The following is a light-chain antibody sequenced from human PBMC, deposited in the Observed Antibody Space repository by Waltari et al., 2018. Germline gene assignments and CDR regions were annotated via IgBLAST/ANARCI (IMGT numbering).Light chain of an antibody. CDR1: QSVSSY. CDR2: DAS. CDR3: QQRSNWPLGT. V-gene: IGKV3-11*01. J-gene: IGKJ1*01. Sequence: EIVLTQSPATLSLSPGERATLSCRASQSVSSYLAWYQQKPGQAPRLLIYDASNRATGIPARFSGSGSGTDFTLTISSLEPEDFAVYYCQQRSNWPLGTFGQGTKVEIK.